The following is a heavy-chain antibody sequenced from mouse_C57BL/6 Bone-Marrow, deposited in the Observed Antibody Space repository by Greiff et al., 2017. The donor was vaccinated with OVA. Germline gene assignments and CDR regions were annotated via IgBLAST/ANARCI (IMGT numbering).Heavy chain of an antibody. J-gene: IGHJ1*03. CDR2: IDPSDSET. V-gene: IGHV1-52*01. CDR1: GYTFTSYW. CDR3: ARSPYYYGSSYWYFYV. D-gene: IGHD1-1*01. Sequence: QVQLQQSGAELVRPGSSVKLSCKASGYTFTSYWMHWVKQRPIQGLEWIGNIDPSDSETHYNQKFKDKATLTVDKSSSTAYMQLSSLTSEDSAVYYCARSPYYYGSSYWYFYVWGTGTTVTVSS.